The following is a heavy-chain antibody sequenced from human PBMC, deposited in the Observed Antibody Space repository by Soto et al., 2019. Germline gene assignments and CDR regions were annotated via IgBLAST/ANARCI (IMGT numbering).Heavy chain of an antibody. CDR2: IIPIFGTA. J-gene: IGHJ6*02. CDR3: VRTTVVTHYYYYYGMDV. V-gene: IGHV1-69*12. D-gene: IGHD4-17*01. Sequence: QVQLVQSGAEVKKPGSSVKVSCKASGGTFSSYAISWVRQAPGQGLEWMGGIIPIFGTANYAQKFQGRVTITADESTSTAYMELSSLRSEDTAVYYCVRTTVVTHYYYYYGMDVWGQGTTVTVSS. CDR1: GGTFSSYA.